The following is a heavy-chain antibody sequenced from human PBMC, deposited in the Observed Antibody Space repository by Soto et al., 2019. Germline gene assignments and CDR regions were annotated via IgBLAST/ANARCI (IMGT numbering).Heavy chain of an antibody. J-gene: IGHJ6*02. CDR3: ARYSTNWFQTEGMDV. Sequence: NPSETLSLTCTVSVDSITTYYWSGIRQPAGKGLEWIGRIDASGNTNYNPSLNSRVTMSIDTSKKQFSLKLTSVTAADTAIYYCARYSTNWFQTEGMDVWGQGTTVTVSS. V-gene: IGHV4-4*07. CDR1: VDSITTYY. CDR2: IDASGNT. D-gene: IGHD6-13*01.